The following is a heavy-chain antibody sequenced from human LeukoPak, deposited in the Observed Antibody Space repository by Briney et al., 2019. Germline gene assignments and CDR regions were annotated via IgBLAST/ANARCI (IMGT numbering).Heavy chain of an antibody. CDR1: GGSFSGYY. Sequence: SETLSLTCAVYGGSFSGYYWSWIRQPPGKGLEWIGEINHSGSTNYNPSLKSRVTISVDTSKNQFSLKLSSVTAADTAVYYCARHPPMRTRGVLDYWGQGTLVTVSS. J-gene: IGHJ4*02. CDR2: INHSGST. V-gene: IGHV4-34*01. CDR3: ARHPPMRTRGVLDY. D-gene: IGHD3-10*01.